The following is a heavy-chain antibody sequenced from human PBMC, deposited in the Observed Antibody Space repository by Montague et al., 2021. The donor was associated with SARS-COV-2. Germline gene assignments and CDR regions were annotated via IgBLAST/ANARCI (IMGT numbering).Heavy chain of an antibody. D-gene: IGHD3-3*01. V-gene: IGHV4-34*01. J-gene: IGHJ6*03. CDR2: INHSGST. CDR3: ASEGGLTILGVGLNYYYYMDV. CDR1: GGSFSGYY. Sequence: SETLSLTCAVYGGSFSGYYWSWIRHPPGTGLEWIGEINHSGSTNYNPSLKSRGTISVDTSKNQFSLKLSSVTAADTAVYYCASEGGLTILGVGLNYYYYMDVWGKGTTVTVSS.